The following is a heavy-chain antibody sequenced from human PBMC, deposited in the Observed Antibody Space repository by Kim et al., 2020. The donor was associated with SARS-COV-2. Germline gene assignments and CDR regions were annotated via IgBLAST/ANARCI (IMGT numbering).Heavy chain of an antibody. V-gene: IGHV3-48*02. J-gene: IGHJ3*02. D-gene: IGHD4-17*01. Sequence: GGSLRLSCAASGFTFSSYSMNWVRQAPGKGLEWVSYISSSSSTIYYADSVKGRFTISRDNAKNSLYLQMNSLRDEDTAVYYCARDDYGDYFILVGAFDIWGQGTRVTVSS. CDR2: ISSSSSTI. CDR1: GFTFSSYS. CDR3: ARDDYGDYFILVGAFDI.